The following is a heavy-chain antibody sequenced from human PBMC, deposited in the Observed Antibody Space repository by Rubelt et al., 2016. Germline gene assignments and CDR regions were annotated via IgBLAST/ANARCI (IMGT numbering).Heavy chain of an antibody. CDR2: IYYSGSP. Sequence: QVQLQESGPGLVKPSETLSLTCTVSGGSISSYYWSWIRQPPGKGLEWIGYIYYSGSPNYNPPLKSLVTISLDTAKNQFSLKLSSVTAADTAVYYCARQVGAVAGLVAYWGQGTLVTVSS. J-gene: IGHJ4*02. V-gene: IGHV4-59*08. CDR3: ARQVGAVAGLVAY. CDR1: GGSISSYY. D-gene: IGHD6-19*01.